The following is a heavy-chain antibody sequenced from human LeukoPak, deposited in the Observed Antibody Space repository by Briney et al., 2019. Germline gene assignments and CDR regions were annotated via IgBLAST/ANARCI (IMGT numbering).Heavy chain of an antibody. Sequence: GGSLRLSCAASGFTFSSYAMSWVRQAPGKGLEWVAVISYDGSNKYYADSVKGRFTISRDNSKNTLDLQMNSLRAEDTALYYCAKPIAEATVTTWEDYWGQGTLVTVSS. CDR2: ISYDGSNK. CDR3: AKPIAEATVTTWEDY. J-gene: IGHJ4*02. V-gene: IGHV3-30*18. CDR1: GFTFSSYA. D-gene: IGHD4-17*01.